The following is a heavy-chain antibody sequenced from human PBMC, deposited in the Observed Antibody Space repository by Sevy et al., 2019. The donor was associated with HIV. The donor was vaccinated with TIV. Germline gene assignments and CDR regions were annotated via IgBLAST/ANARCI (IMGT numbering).Heavy chain of an antibody. D-gene: IGHD6-19*01. Sequence: GGSLRLSCAASGFTFSSYDMHWVRQAPGKGLEWVAVIWNDGSNKYYADSVKGRFTISRDNSKNTLYLQMNSLRAEDTAVYYCARDPSSSGGIGGAFDIWGQGTMVTVSS. CDR1: GFTFSSYD. V-gene: IGHV3-33*01. CDR3: ARDPSSSGGIGGAFDI. CDR2: IWNDGSNK. J-gene: IGHJ3*02.